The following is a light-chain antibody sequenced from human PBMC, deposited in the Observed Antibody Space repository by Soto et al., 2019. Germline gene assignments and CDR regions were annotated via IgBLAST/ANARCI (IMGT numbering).Light chain of an antibody. J-gene: IGLJ1*01. CDR1: SSDIGVYNY. Sequence: QSVLTQPASVSGSPGQSITFSCTGTSSDIGVYNYVSWYQQHPGKAPKLMIYEVNNRPSGVSNRFSGSKSGNTASLTIPGLQAEDEADYYCSSYTTSNTYVFGTGTKVTVL. CDR2: EVN. V-gene: IGLV2-14*01. CDR3: SSYTTSNTYV.